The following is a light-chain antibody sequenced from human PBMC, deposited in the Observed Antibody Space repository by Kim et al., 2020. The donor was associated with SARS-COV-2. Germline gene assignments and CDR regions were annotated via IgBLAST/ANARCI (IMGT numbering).Light chain of an antibody. CDR3: LLLYSGARSGV. J-gene: IGLJ3*02. CDR1: TGAVTSGHY. CDR2: DTN. Sequence: QAVVTQEPSLTVSPGGTVTLTCGSSTGAVTSGHYPHWIQQKPGQAPRTLIYDTNNRKSWTPARFSGSLLGGQAALTLSGAQTEDEADYYCLLLYSGARSGVFGGGTQLTVL. V-gene: IGLV7-46*01.